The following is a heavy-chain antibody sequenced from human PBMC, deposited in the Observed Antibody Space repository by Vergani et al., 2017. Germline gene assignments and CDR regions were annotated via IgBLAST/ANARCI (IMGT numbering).Heavy chain of an antibody. V-gene: IGHV4-59*01. D-gene: IGHD3-10*01. CDR1: GGSMSGYY. CDR3: GRVADFYGLGSRLLDL. CDR2: MYHSGST. Sequence: QVRLQESGPGLVKPSETLSVTCSVSGGSMSGYYWSWIRQPPGKELEWIGYMYHSGSTNYNPSLETRVTISGDTSKNQFSLKLNSVTAADTAVYYCGRVADFYGLGSRLLDLWGQGILVTVSS. J-gene: IGHJ5*02.